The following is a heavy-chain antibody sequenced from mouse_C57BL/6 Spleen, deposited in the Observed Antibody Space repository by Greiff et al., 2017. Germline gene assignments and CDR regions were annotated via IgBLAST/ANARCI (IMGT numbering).Heavy chain of an antibody. V-gene: IGHV2-5*01. CDR3: AIHYGSSYWYFDV. J-gene: IGHJ1*03. CDR1: GFSLTSYG. D-gene: IGHD1-1*01. CDR2: IWRGGST. Sequence: QVQLQQSGPGLVQPSQSLSITCTVSGFSLTSYGVHWVRQSPGKGLEWLGVIWRGGSTDYNAAFMSRLSITKDNSKSQVFFKMNSLQADDTAIYYCAIHYGSSYWYFDVWGTGTTVTVSS.